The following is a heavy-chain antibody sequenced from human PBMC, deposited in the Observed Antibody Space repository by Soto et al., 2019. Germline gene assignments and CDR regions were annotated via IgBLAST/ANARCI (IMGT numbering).Heavy chain of an antibody. J-gene: IGHJ5*02. V-gene: IGHV1-18*01. CDR3: ARLVGPTSSDNWFDP. D-gene: IGHD1-26*01. CDR2: VSGYNGHT. Sequence: QVKLVQSGAEVKKPGASVKVSCETSGYTFFSYGITWVRQAPGQGLEWMGGVSGYNGHTNYAQNFHGSVTMTRDISTTTAYMELRNLRSDDTAVYYCARLVGPTSSDNWFDPWGQGTLVTVSS. CDR1: GYTFFSYG.